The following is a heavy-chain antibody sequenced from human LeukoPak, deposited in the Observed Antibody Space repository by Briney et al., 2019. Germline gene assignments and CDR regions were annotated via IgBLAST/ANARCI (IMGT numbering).Heavy chain of an antibody. CDR1: GDSVSSNSAA. J-gene: IGHJ6*03. CDR2: TYYRSKWYN. V-gene: IGHV6-1*01. Sequence: SQTLSLTCAISGDSVSSNSAAWNWIRQSPSRGLEWLGRTYYRSKWYNDYAVSVKSRITINPDTSKNQFSLQLNSVTPEDTAVYYCARAEYGDYGNYYYYYMDVWGKGTTVTVSS. D-gene: IGHD4-17*01. CDR3: ARAEYGDYGNYYYYYMDV.